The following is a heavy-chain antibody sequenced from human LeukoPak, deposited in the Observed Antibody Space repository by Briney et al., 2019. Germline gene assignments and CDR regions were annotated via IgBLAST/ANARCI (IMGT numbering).Heavy chain of an antibody. V-gene: IGHV1-18*01. CDR1: GYTFTSYG. CDR2: ISAYNGNT. D-gene: IGHD1-26*01. J-gene: IGHJ4*02. CDR3: ARDSGDRGSYFLDY. Sequence: GASVKVSCKASGYTFTSYGISWVRQAPGQGLEWMGWISAYNGNTNYAQKLQGRVTMTTDTSTSTAYMELRSLRSDDTAVYYCARDSGDRGSYFLDYWGQGTLVTVSS.